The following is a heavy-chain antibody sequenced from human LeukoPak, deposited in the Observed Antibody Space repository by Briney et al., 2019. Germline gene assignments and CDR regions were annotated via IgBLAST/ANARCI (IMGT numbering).Heavy chain of an antibody. CDR1: GFTFSDYY. CDR3: ARRPPTGAALDH. V-gene: IGHV3-11*04. Sequence: GGSLRLSCAASGFTFSDYYMSWIRQAPGKGLEWIAYISSSTSTINYADSVKGRFTISRDNGNDSLFLQMNSLRVDDTATYYCARRPPTGAALDHWGQGTRVTVSS. CDR2: ISSSTSTI. J-gene: IGHJ5*02. D-gene: IGHD1-14*01.